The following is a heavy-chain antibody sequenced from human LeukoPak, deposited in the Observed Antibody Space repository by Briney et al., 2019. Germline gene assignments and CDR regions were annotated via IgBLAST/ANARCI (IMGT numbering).Heavy chain of an antibody. J-gene: IGHJ6*02. CDR3: ARDTESITIFGVAQYYYYYGMDV. V-gene: IGHV3-30-3*01. CDR1: GFTSSSYA. Sequence: PGRSLRLSCAASGFTSSSYAMHWVRQAPGKGLEWVAVIPYDGSNKYYADSVKGRFTISRDNSKNTLYLQMNSLRAEDTAVYYCARDTESITIFGVAQYYYYYGMDVWGQGTTVTVSS. CDR2: IPYDGSNK. D-gene: IGHD3-3*01.